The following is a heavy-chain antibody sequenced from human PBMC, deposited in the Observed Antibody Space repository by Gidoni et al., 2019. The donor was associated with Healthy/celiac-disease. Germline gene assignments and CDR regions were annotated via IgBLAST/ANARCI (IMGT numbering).Heavy chain of an antibody. V-gene: IGHV3-30*18. CDR3: AKDLPYYYDSSGSEYYYYYGMDV. CDR2: ISYDGSNK. CDR1: GFTFISYG. J-gene: IGHJ6*02. Sequence: QVQLVESGGGVVQPGRSLRLSCAASGFTFISYGTHWVRQAPGKGLAWVAVISYDGSNKYYADSVKGRFTISRDNSKNTLYLQMNSLRAEDTAVYYCAKDLPYYYDSSGSEYYYYYGMDVWGQGTTVTVSS. D-gene: IGHD3-22*01.